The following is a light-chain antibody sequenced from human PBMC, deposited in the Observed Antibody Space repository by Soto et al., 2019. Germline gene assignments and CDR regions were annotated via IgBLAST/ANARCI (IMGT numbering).Light chain of an antibody. CDR2: GAS. Sequence: EIVMTQSPATLSVSPGERATLSCRASQSVNNNLAWYPQKPGQAPRLLIYGASATATGIPARFSGSGSGTEFTLTISSLQSEDFAVYYCKQYNNWPLTFGGGTKVEIK. J-gene: IGKJ4*01. CDR3: KQYNNWPLT. V-gene: IGKV3-15*01. CDR1: QSVNNN.